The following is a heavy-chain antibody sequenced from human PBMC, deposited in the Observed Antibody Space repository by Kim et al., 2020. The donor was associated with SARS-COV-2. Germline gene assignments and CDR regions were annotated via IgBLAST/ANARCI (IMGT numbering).Heavy chain of an antibody. CDR3: ARQPTNPFDY. J-gene: IGHJ4*02. V-gene: IGHV4-39*01. Sequence: STYYNPSLKSRVTISVDTSKNQFSLKLSSVTAADTAVYYCARQPTNPFDYWGQGTLVTVSS. CDR2: ST.